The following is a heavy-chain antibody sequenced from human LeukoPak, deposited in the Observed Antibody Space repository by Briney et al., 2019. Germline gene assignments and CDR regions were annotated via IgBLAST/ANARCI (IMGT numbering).Heavy chain of an antibody. J-gene: IGHJ4*02. CDR1: GSTFSSYW. CDR3: ARDLRYVAGPYYFDY. CDR2: INSDGSST. Sequence: AGGSLRLSCTASGSTFSSYWMHWVRHAPGKGLVWVSRINSDGSSTSYADSVKGRFTIPRDNAKNTLYLQMNSLRAEDTAVYYCARDLRYVAGPYYFDYWGQGTLVTVSS. V-gene: IGHV3-74*01. D-gene: IGHD6-19*01.